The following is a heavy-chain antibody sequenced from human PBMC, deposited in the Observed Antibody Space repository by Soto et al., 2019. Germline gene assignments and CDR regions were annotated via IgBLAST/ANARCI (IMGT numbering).Heavy chain of an antibody. J-gene: IGHJ4*02. D-gene: IGHD3-22*01. V-gene: IGHV4-59*01. CDR1: GGSISSYY. CDR2: IYYSGST. Sequence: PSETLSLTCTVSGGSISSYYWSWIRQPPGKGLEWIGYIYYSGSTNYNPSLKSRVTISVDTSKNQFSLKLSSVTAADTAVYYCARGACDSSGYYGYYFDYWGQGTLVTVSS. CDR3: ARGACDSSGYYGYYFDY.